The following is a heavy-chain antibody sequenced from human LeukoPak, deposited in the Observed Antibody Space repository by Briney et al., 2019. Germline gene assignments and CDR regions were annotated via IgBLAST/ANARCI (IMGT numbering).Heavy chain of an antibody. Sequence: PSETLSLTCAVYGGSFSGYYWSWIRQPPGKGLEWIGEINHSGSTNYNPSLKSRVIISVDTSKNQFSLKLSSVTAADTAVYYCARGNGSGWYYFDYWGQGTLVTVSS. J-gene: IGHJ4*02. CDR3: ARGNGSGWYYFDY. CDR1: GGSFSGYY. V-gene: IGHV4-34*01. CDR2: INHSGST. D-gene: IGHD6-19*01.